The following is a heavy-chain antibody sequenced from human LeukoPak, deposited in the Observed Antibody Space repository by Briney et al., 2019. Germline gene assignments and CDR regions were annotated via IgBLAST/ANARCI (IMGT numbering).Heavy chain of an antibody. CDR2: IYYSGST. CDR1: GGSFSSGSSY. V-gene: IGHV4-39*07. D-gene: IGHD3-9*01. Sequence: SETLSLTCAVYGGSFSSGSSYWGWIRQPPGKGLEWIGSIYYSGSTYYNPSLKSRVTISVDTSKNQFSLKLSSVTAADTAVYYCARGPAYYDILTGPTRYFDLWGRGTLVTVSS. J-gene: IGHJ2*01. CDR3: ARGPAYYDILTGPTRYFDL.